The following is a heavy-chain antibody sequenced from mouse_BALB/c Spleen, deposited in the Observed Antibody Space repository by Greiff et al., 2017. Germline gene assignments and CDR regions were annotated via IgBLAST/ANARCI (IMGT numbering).Heavy chain of an antibody. CDR1: GYSITSDYA. CDR2: ISYSGST. CDR3: ARDTTVVANFDY. Sequence: EVKLVESGPGLVKPSQSLSLTCTVTGYSITSDYAWNWIRQFPGNKLEWMGYISYSGSTSYNPSLKSRISITRDTSKNQFFLQLNSVTTEDTATYYCARDTTVVANFDYWGQGTTLTVSS. V-gene: IGHV3-2*02. J-gene: IGHJ2*01. D-gene: IGHD1-1*01.